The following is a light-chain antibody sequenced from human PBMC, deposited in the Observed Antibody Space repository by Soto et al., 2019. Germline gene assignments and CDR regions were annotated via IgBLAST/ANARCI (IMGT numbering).Light chain of an antibody. CDR2: TAS. J-gene: IGKJ4*01. Sequence: DIQLAQYPSFLSASVGDRVTITCRASQDISDYLAWYQQKPGKAPKLLIYTASLLQSGVPSRFSGSASGTQFTLTISSLQPEDFATYYCQQFNIYPLTFGGGTKVEIK. CDR3: QQFNIYPLT. V-gene: IGKV1-9*01. CDR1: QDISDY.